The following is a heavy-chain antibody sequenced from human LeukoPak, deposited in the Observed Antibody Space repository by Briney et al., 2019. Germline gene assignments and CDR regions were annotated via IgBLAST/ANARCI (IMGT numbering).Heavy chain of an antibody. CDR1: GFTFSSYT. D-gene: IGHD3/OR15-3a*01. CDR2: ITGSGGDT. CDR3: AKFGPTSCFDS. J-gene: IGHJ4*02. V-gene: IGHV3-23*01. Sequence: PGGSLRLSCAASGFTFSSYTMSWVRQAPGKGLERVSGITGSGGDTFYADSVKGRFTISRDNSKNTLYLQMNSLRAEDTAVYYCAKFGPTSCFDSWGQGTLVTVSP.